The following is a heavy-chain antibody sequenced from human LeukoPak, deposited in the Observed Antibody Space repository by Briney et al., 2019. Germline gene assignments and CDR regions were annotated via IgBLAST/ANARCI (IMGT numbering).Heavy chain of an antibody. Sequence: SETLSLTCAVYGGSFSGYYWSWLRQPPGKGLEWIGEINHSGSTNYNPSLKSRVTISVDTSKNQFSLKLSSVTAADTAVYYCARVACSGWCRDPTVRNRAGLDWGQGTLVTVSS. CDR3: ARVACSGWCRDPTVRNRAGLD. CDR1: GGSFSGYY. V-gene: IGHV4-34*01. J-gene: IGHJ4*02. CDR2: INHSGST. D-gene: IGHD6-19*01.